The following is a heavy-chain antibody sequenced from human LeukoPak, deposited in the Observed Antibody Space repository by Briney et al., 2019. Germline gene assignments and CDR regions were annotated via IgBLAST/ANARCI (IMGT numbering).Heavy chain of an antibody. V-gene: IGHV3-23*01. CDR1: GFTFNTYP. J-gene: IGHJ5*01. D-gene: IGHD2-2*01. CDR3: GRESPCSTPSCYSGGGNWFDS. Sequence: PGDSLGLSCAASGFTFNTYPMSWVRQVPGKGLEWVSAVSGSGDRTYYADSVKGRFTISRDNSKNMMYLQMNSLRAEDTAIYYWGRESPCSTPSCYSGGGNWFDSWGQGTLAIVSS. CDR2: VSGSGDRT.